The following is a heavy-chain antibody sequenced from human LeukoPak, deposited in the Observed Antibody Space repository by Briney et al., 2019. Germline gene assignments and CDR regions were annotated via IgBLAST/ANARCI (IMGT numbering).Heavy chain of an antibody. CDR1: GFTFSSYW. CDR2: INSDGSST. V-gene: IGHV3-74*01. CDR3: ARAGRYSSSWEVY. J-gene: IGHJ4*02. Sequence: GGSLRLSCAASGFTFSSYWMHWVRQAPGKGLVWVSRINSDGSSTSYADSVKGRFTISRDNAKNTPYLQMNSLRAEDTAVYYCARAGRYSSSWEVYWGQGTLVTVSS. D-gene: IGHD6-13*01.